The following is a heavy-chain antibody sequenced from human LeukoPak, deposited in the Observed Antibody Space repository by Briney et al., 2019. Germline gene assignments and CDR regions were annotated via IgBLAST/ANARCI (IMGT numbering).Heavy chain of an antibody. Sequence: PGGSLRLSCAASGFSFSSYGMNWVRQAPSKGLEWVAFIRYDGSNKYYADSVKGRFTISRDDSKNTLYPQMNSLRAEDTAVYYCAKDHRYCSGGSCYGADYWGQGTLVTVSS. V-gene: IGHV3-30*02. CDR1: GFSFSSYG. CDR2: IRYDGSNK. CDR3: AKDHRYCSGGSCYGADY. D-gene: IGHD2-15*01. J-gene: IGHJ4*02.